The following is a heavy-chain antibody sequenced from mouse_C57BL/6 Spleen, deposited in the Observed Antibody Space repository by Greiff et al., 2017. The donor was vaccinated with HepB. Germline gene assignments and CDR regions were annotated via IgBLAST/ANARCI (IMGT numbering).Heavy chain of an antibody. Sequence: VKLQQSGAELVRPGASVTLSCKASGYTFTDYEMHWVKQTPVHGLEWIGAIVPETGGTAYNQKFKGKAILTADKSSSTAYMELRSLTSEDSAVYYCTRVGVRRRGAWFAYWGQGTLVTVSA. J-gene: IGHJ3*01. CDR1: GYTFTDYE. D-gene: IGHD2-14*01. CDR3: TRVGVRRRGAWFAY. CDR2: IVPETGGT. V-gene: IGHV1-15*01.